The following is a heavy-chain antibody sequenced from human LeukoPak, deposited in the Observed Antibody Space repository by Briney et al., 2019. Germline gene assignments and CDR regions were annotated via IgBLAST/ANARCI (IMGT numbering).Heavy chain of an antibody. D-gene: IGHD6-19*01. CDR3: AKGRWICSGCSGSNFDQ. V-gene: IGHV3-23*01. J-gene: IGHJ4*02. CDR2: ISGTGGST. CDR1: GSTFNSHA. Sequence: GGSLRLSCAASGSTFNSHAMSWARQAPGKWLEWLSVISGTGGSTYYADSVEGRFTISRDNSKNTLYLQMNSLRAEETAVYYCAKGRWICSGCSGSNFDQWGQGTLVTVSS.